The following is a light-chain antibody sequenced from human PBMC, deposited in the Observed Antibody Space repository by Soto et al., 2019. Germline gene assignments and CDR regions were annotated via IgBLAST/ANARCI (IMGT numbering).Light chain of an antibody. Sequence: EIVLTQSPATLSLSPGERATLSCRTSQSVSSYLAWYQQKPGQAPRLLIHGASIRATGIPSRFSGSGSGTDFPLTISSLEPEDFAVYYCQQRSNWPRTFHHGNKLEIK. CDR3: QQRSNWPRT. J-gene: IGKJ2*01. CDR1: QSVSSY. CDR2: GAS. V-gene: IGKV3-11*01.